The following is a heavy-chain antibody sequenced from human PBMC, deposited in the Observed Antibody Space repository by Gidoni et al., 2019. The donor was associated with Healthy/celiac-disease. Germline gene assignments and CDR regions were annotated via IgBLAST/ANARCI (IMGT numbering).Heavy chain of an antibody. CDR1: GGSFSGYY. D-gene: IGHD4-17*01. J-gene: IGHJ3*02. CDR2: INHSGST. Sequence: QVQLQQWGEGLLKPSEPLSLTCAIDGGSFSGYYWSWIRQPPGKGLEWIGEINHSGSTNYNPSLKSRVTISVDTSKNQFSLKLSSVTAADTAVYYCARLGTTVVTSDAFDIWGQGTMVTVSS. CDR3: ARLGTTVVTSDAFDI. V-gene: IGHV4-34*01.